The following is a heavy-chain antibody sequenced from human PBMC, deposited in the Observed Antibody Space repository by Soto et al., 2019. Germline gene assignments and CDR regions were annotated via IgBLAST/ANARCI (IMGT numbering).Heavy chain of an antibody. CDR2: LIPIFGTA. Sequence: QVQLVQSGAEVKKPGSSVKVSCKASGSTFSSYAISWVRQAPGQGLEWMGGLIPIFGTANYAQKFQGRVTLTADESTSTAYMELSSLRSEDTAVYYCARARDYYGSGSYPPPHYYYGMDVWGQGTTVTVYS. D-gene: IGHD3-10*01. J-gene: IGHJ6*02. CDR1: GSTFSSYA. CDR3: ARARDYYGSGSYPPPHYYYGMDV. V-gene: IGHV1-69*12.